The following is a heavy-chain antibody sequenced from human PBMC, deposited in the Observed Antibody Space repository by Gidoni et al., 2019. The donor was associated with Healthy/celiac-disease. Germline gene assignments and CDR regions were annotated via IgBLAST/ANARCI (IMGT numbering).Heavy chain of an antibody. J-gene: IGHJ6*02. CDR3: AKDMYSTRTADYYYYGMDV. D-gene: IGHD4-4*01. Sequence: EVQLVESGGGLVRPGRSLRLSRAASGFTFADSGMHWVRQAAGKGRERVSGISWNSGSIGYADSVKGRFTISSNNAKNSLYLQMNRLRAEDTALYYCAKDMYSTRTADYYYYGMDVWGQGTMVTVSS. V-gene: IGHV3-9*01. CDR1: GFTFADSG. CDR2: ISWNSGSI.